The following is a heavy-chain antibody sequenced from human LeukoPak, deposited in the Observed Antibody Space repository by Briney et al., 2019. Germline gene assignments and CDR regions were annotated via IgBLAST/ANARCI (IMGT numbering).Heavy chain of an antibody. CDR3: ARRANGRKVTNKNWFDP. CDR1: GGSFSGYY. D-gene: IGHD4-17*01. V-gene: IGHV4-34*01. Sequence: SETLSLTCAVYGGSFSGYYWSWIRRPPGKGLEWIGEINHSGSTNYNPSLKSRVTISVDTSKNQFSLKLSSVTAADTAVYYCARRANGRKVTNKNWFDPWGQGTLVTVSS. CDR2: INHSGST. J-gene: IGHJ5*02.